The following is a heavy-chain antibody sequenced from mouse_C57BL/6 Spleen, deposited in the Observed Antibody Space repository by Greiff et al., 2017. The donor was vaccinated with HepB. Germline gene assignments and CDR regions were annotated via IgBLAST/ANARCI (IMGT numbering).Heavy chain of an antibody. CDR1: GYTFTDYY. Sequence: VQLQQSGPELVKPGASVKISCKASGYTFTDYYINWVKQRPGQGLEWIGWIFPGSGSTYYNEKFKGKATLTVDKSSSTAYMLLSSLTSEDSAVYFCASWGDYGEYYFDYWGQGTTLTVSS. J-gene: IGHJ2*01. V-gene: IGHV1-75*01. CDR3: ASWGDYGEYYFDY. CDR2: IFPGSGST. D-gene: IGHD2-4*01.